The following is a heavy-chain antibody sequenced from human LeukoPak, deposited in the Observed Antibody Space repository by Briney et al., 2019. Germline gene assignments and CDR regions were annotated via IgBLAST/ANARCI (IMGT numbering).Heavy chain of an antibody. V-gene: IGHV5-51*01. J-gene: IGHJ5*02. D-gene: IGHD2-21*02. CDR3: ARLRGDHVKDNWFDP. Sequence: GESLKISFKGSGYSFTSYWIGWGRPMPGKGLEWMGIIYPGDSDTRYSPSFQGQVTISADKSISTAYLQWSSLKASDTAMYYCARLRGDHVKDNWFDPWGQGTLVTVSS. CDR1: GYSFTSYW. CDR2: IYPGDSDT.